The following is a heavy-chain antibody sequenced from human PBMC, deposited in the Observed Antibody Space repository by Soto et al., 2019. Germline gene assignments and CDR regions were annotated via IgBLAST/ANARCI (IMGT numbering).Heavy chain of an antibody. V-gene: IGHV1-8*01. D-gene: IGHD6-6*01. Sequence: QVQLVQSGAEVKKPGASVKVSCKASGYAFTSYDINWVRQATGQGLEWMGWMNPNSGNTGYAQKFQGRVTMTRNTSISTAYMELSSLRSEDTAVYYCARGYLYSSSSGLFYYYGMDVWGQGTTVTVSS. J-gene: IGHJ6*02. CDR2: MNPNSGNT. CDR1: GYAFTSYD. CDR3: ARGYLYSSSSGLFYYYGMDV.